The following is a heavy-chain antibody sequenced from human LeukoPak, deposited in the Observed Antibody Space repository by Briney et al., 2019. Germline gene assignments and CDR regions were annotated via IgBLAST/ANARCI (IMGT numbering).Heavy chain of an antibody. Sequence: SETLSLTCTVSGGSISSSSYYWGWIRQPPGKGLEWIGSIYYSGSTYYNPSLKSRVTISVDTSKNQFSLKLSSVTAADTAVYYCARDYSDFWSGSFDYWGQGTLVTVSS. J-gene: IGHJ4*02. D-gene: IGHD3-3*01. CDR3: ARDYSDFWSGSFDY. CDR2: IYYSGST. V-gene: IGHV4-39*02. CDR1: GGSISSSSYY.